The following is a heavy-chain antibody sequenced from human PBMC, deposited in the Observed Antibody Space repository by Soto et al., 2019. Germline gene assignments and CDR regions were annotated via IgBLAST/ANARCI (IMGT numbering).Heavy chain of an antibody. CDR3: ERNPNYGLFDY. CDR2: IKQDGSEQ. D-gene: IGHD3-10*01. CDR1: GFTFSFYW. V-gene: IGHV3-7*01. Sequence: GGSLRLSCAASGFTFSFYWMSWVRQAPGKGLEWVANIKQDGSEQYYVDSVKGRFTISKDNAKNSLYLQMNSLRAEDTAVYYCERNPNYGLFDYWGQGTLVTVSS. J-gene: IGHJ4*02.